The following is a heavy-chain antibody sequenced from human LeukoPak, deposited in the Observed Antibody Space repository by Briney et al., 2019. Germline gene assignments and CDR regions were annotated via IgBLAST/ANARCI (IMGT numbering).Heavy chain of an antibody. CDR3: AKDLLFIRYCSGGSCYNY. J-gene: IGHJ4*02. CDR1: GFTFSSYS. Sequence: GGSLRLPCAASGFTFSSYSMNWVRQAPGKGLEWVSSISSSSSYIYYADSVKGRFTISRDNSKNTLYLQMNGLRAEDTAVYYCAKDLLFIRYCSGGSCYNYWGQGTLVTVSS. D-gene: IGHD2-15*01. CDR2: ISSSSSYI. V-gene: IGHV3-21*04.